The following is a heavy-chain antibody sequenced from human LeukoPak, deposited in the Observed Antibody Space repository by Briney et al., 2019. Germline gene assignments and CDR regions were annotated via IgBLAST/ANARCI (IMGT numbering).Heavy chain of an antibody. CDR2: ISGSGGST. CDR1: GFTFSNYA. D-gene: IGHD6-13*01. CDR3: AKDLGSSWTYEIDY. J-gene: IGHJ4*02. Sequence: GGSLRLSCAASGFTFSNYAMNWVRQAPGKGLEWVSAISGSGGSTYYADSVKGRFTISRDNSKNTLYLQMNSLRAEDTAVYYCAKDLGSSWTYEIDYWGQGTLVTVSS. V-gene: IGHV3-23*01.